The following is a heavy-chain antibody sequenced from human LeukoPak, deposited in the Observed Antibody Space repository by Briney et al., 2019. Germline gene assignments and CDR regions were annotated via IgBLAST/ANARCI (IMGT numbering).Heavy chain of an antibody. CDR3: ARAPEADFDY. CDR2: INPNSGGT. J-gene: IGHJ4*02. Sequence: GASVRVSCKASGYTFTGYYMHWVRQAPGQGLEWMGWINPNSGGTNYAQKLRGRVTMTTDTSTSTAYMELRSLRSDDTAVYYCARAPEADFDYWGQGTLVTVSS. V-gene: IGHV1-2*02. CDR1: GYTFTGYY.